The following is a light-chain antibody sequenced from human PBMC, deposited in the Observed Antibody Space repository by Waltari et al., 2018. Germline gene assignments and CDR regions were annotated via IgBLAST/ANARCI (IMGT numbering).Light chain of an antibody. V-gene: IGKV2-30*01. Sequence: DVAMTQSPLSLPVTLGQPASISCRSSQSLVSSDGNTYFNWFQQRSGQSPRRLLYKVSNRDSGVPDRFSGSGSGTDFTLRISRVEAEDVGVYYCMQGTHWPLTFGQGTKVEIK. CDR1: QSLVSSDGNTY. J-gene: IGKJ1*01. CDR2: KVS. CDR3: MQGTHWPLT.